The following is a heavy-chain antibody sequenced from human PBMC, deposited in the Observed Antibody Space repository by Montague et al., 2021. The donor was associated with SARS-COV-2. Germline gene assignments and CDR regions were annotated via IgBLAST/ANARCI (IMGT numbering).Heavy chain of an antibody. J-gene: IGHJ2*01. CDR2: IYYSGST. V-gene: IGHV4-31*03. CDR3: ARFRSSSYWYFDF. CDR1: GGSISSGGYY. D-gene: IGHD6-6*01. Sequence: TLSLTCTVSGGSISSGGYYWSWIRQHPGKGLEWIGYIYYSGSTYYNPSLKSRVTISVDTSKNQFSLKLSSVTAADTAVYYCARFRSSSYWYFDFWGRGTLVTVSS.